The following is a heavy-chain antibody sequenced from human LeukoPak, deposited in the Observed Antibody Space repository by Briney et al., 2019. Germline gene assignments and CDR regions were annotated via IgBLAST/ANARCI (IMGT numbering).Heavy chain of an antibody. CDR3: ARSGDGDIVVVPADVHFYYYYGMDV. CDR1: GGSISSSNW. Sequence: PSETLSLTCAVSGGSISSSNWWSWVRQPPGKGLEWIGEIYHSGSTNYNPSLKSRVTISVDKSKNQFSLKLSSVTAADTAVYYCARSGDGDIVVVPADVHFYYYYGMDVWGQGTTVTVSS. J-gene: IGHJ6*02. D-gene: IGHD2-2*01. V-gene: IGHV4-4*02. CDR2: IYHSGST.